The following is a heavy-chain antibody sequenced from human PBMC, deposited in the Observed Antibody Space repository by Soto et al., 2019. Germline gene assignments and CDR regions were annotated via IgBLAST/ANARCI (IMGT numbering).Heavy chain of an antibody. D-gene: IGHD4-17*01. CDR3: ASPCPGGDYVYYYYGMDV. J-gene: IGHJ6*02. Sequence: QVQLVQSGAEVKKPGASVKVSCKASGYTFTSYDINWVRQATGQGLEWMGWMNPNSGNTGYAQKFQGRVTMTRNTSISTAYMELSSLRSEDTAVYYCASPCPGGDYVYYYYGMDVWGQGTTVTVSS. V-gene: IGHV1-8*01. CDR2: MNPNSGNT. CDR1: GYTFTSYD.